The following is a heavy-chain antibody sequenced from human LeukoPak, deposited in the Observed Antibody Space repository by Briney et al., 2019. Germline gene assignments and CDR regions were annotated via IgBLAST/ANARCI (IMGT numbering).Heavy chain of an antibody. J-gene: IGHJ4*02. CDR3: TTDPQRGYYFDY. V-gene: IGHV3-15*01. CDR2: IKSKTDGGTT. Sequence: AGGSLRLSCAASGFSFSNAWMSWVRQAPGKGLEWVGRIKSKTDGGTTDDAAPVKGRFTISRDDSKNTLCLQLNSLKTEDTAVYYCTTDPQRGYYFDYWGQGTLVTVSS. CDR1: GFSFSNAW. D-gene: IGHD5-24*01.